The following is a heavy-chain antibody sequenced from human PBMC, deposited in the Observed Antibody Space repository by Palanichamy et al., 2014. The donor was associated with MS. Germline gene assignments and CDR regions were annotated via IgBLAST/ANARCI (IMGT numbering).Heavy chain of an antibody. V-gene: IGHV1-46*01. D-gene: IGHD1-26*01. CDR3: ARDRELPAHEGLFYYYTMDV. Sequence: QVQLVQSGAEVKKPGASVKVSCKASGYTFTSYYIHWVRQAPGQGLEWMGVINPSGGSTTYAQKFQGRVTMANDTSTSTVYMELSSLRSEDTAVYYCARDRELPAHEGLFYYYTMDVWGQGTTVTVSS. J-gene: IGHJ6*02. CDR2: INPSGGST. CDR1: GYTFTSYY.